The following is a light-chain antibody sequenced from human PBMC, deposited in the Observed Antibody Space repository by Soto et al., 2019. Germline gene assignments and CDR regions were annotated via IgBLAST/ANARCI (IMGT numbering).Light chain of an antibody. V-gene: IGKV1-39*01. J-gene: IGKJ2*01. CDR2: AAS. CDR3: QHSYSSLYT. Sequence: DIQMTQSPSSLSASVGERVTITCRASQSISTYLNWYQQKPGRAPKLLIYAASSLQSGVPSRFSGSGSGTDFALTISSLQPEDFATYYCQHSYSSLYTFGQGTKLENK. CDR1: QSISTY.